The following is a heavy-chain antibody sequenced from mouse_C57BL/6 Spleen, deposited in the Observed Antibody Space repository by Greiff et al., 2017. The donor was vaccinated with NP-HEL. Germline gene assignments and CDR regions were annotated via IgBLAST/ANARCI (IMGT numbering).Heavy chain of an antibody. CDR1: GFDFSRYW. CDR2: INPDSSTI. CDR3: ARNYYFSRGGFFDY. V-gene: IGHV4-1*01. J-gene: IGHJ2*01. D-gene: IGHD1-1*01. Sequence: EVKLLESGGGLVQPGGSLKLSCAASGFDFSRYWMSWVRRAPGKGLEWIGDINPDSSTINYAPSLKDKFIISRDNAKNTLYLQMGKVRSEDTALYYCARNYYFSRGGFFDYWGQGTTLTVAS.